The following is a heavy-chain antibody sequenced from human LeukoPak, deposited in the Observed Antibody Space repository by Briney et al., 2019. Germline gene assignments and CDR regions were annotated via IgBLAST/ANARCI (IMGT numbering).Heavy chain of an antibody. CDR2: MNPNSGNT. CDR1: GYTFTSYD. D-gene: IGHD4-17*01. J-gene: IGHJ4*02. Sequence: ASVKVSCKASGYTFTSYDINWVRQATGQGLEWMGWMNPNSGNTGYAQKFQGRVTMTRNTSISTAYMELRSLRSDDTAVYYCARDLPATEHDYGDYGVDYWGQGTLVTVSS. CDR3: ARDLPATEHDYGDYGVDY. V-gene: IGHV1-8*01.